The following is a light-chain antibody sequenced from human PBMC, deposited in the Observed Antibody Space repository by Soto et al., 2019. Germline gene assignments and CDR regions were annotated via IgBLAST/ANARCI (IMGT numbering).Light chain of an antibody. Sequence: DIQMTQSPSSVPASVGDRVTITCRASQDISSWLAWYQQKPGKAPKLLIYAASSLESGVPSRFSGGASGTDFTLTISSLQPEDFATYFCKQTKSFPYTFGQGTRLEIK. CDR1: QDISSW. CDR2: AAS. J-gene: IGKJ2*01. CDR3: KQTKSFPYT. V-gene: IGKV1-12*01.